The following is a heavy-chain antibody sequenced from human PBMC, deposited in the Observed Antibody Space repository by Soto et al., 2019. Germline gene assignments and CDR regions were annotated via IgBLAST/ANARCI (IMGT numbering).Heavy chain of an antibody. Sequence: QVQVQESGPGLVKPSDALSLTCTVSGVCVTSAGYHLAWIRQPPGKGLEWIGQTGSTNYNPSLKSRITISVDTSKNQFSLNLSSVTSADTAIYYCGVYKAGSGGNGYCGQGTLVTISS. V-gene: IGHV4-61*08. CDR3: GVYKAGSGGNGY. CDR1: GVCVTSAGYH. J-gene: IGHJ4*02. D-gene: IGHD6-19*01. CDR2: QTGST.